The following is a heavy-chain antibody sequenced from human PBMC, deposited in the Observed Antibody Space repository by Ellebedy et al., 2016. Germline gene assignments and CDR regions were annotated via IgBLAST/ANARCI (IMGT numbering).Heavy chain of an antibody. V-gene: IGHV3-7*03. CDR3: AKGGQTSSCYWIS. J-gene: IGHJ5*02. CDR2: TKQDGSQK. Sequence: GESLKISCAASGFSFSTYAMTWVRQAPGKGLEWVASTKQDGSQKYYVDSVKGRFTISRDNAENSLYLQMNSLSADDTAVYYCAKGGQTSSCYWISWGQGTLVTVSS. CDR1: GFSFSTYA. D-gene: IGHD6-13*01.